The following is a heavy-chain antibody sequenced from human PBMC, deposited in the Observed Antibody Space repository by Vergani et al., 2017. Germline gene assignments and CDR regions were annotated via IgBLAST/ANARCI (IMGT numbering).Heavy chain of an antibody. CDR3: ARVRFSSWYVCPYYFYD. CDR2: ISSSSSYI. CDR1: GFTFSSYS. J-gene: IGHJ4*02. Sequence: EVQLVESGGGLVKPGGSLRLSCAASGFTFSSYSMNWVRQAPGKGLEWVSSISSSSSYIYYADSVKGRFTISRDNAKNSLYLQMNSLRAEDTAVYYCARVRFSSWYVCPYYFYDWGQGTLVTVSS. D-gene: IGHD6-13*01. V-gene: IGHV3-21*01.